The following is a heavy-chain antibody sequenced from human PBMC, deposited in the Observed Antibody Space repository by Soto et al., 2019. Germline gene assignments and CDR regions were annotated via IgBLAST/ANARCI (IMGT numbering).Heavy chain of an antibody. Sequence: EVQLVESGGGLVQPGGSLRRSCTAAGFTFSNHWMSWVRQAPGKGLERVASIKEDGSEKYYVDSVKGRFTISRDNAKNSLYLQMNSLRADDTAVYYCAKEYRWGQGTLVTVSS. V-gene: IGHV3-7*01. J-gene: IGHJ4*02. CDR1: GFTFSNHW. CDR3: AKEYR. D-gene: IGHD1-26*01. CDR2: IKEDGSEK.